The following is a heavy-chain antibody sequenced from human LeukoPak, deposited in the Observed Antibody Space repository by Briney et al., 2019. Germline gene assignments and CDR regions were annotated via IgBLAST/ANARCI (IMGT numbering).Heavy chain of an antibody. CDR3: STEPRLLSY. Sequence: PGGSLRLSCAASGFSFTASYMTWVRQAPGKGLECVAYIRPDGSPTYYVDSVKGRFTISRDNAKNSVYLQMNSLRVEDTALYYCSTEPRLLSYWGQGTLVTVSP. CDR2: IRPDGSPT. D-gene: IGHD3-10*01. CDR1: GFSFTASY. J-gene: IGHJ4*02. V-gene: IGHV3-7*01.